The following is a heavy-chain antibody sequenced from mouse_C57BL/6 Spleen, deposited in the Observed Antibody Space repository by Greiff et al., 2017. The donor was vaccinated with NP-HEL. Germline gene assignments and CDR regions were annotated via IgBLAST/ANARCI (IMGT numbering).Heavy chain of an antibody. D-gene: IGHD1-1*01. CDR3: ARRGTTVVARGYFDV. J-gene: IGHJ1*03. Sequence: QVQLQQPGAELVKPGASVKLYCKASGYTFTSYWMHWVKQRPGQGLEWIGMIHPNSGSTNYNEKFKSKATLTVDKSSSTAYMQLSSLTSEDSAVYYCARRGTTVVARGYFDVWGTGTTVTVSS. CDR2: IHPNSGST. V-gene: IGHV1-64*01. CDR1: GYTFTSYW.